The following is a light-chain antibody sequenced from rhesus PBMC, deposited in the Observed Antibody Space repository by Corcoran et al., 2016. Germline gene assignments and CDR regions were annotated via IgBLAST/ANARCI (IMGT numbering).Light chain of an antibody. CDR2: DAS. J-gene: IGLJ1*01. CDR3: CSYRRGSTYV. Sequence: QSALTQPRSVSKSLGQSVTISCTGTTSDVGGYNDVSWYQHHSGTAPSFLISDASKRPSGVSDRFSGSGSGNPASLTISGLEAEDEADYYCCSYRRGSTYVFGSGTRLTVL. V-gene: IGLV2S9*01. CDR1: TSDVGGYND.